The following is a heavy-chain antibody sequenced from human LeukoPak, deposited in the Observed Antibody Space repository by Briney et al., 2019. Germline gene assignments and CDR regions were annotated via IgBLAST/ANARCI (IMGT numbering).Heavy chain of an antibody. CDR1: GLTVSNAW. D-gene: IGHD5-12*01. CDR3: TLYSGYQFDY. CDR2: IKSKADGGTT. Sequence: GGSLRLSCAASGLTVSNAWVSWVRQAPGKGLEWVGRIKSKADGGTTDYAAPVKGRFTISRDDSKNTLSLQMNSLKTEDTAVYYCTLYSGYQFDYWGRGTLVTVSS. V-gene: IGHV3-15*01. J-gene: IGHJ4*01.